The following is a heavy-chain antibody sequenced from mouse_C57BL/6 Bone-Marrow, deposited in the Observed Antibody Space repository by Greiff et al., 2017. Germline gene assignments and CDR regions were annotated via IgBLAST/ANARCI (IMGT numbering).Heavy chain of an antibody. Sequence: VQGVESGPGLVAPSQSLSITCTVSGFSLTSYGVHWVRQPPGKGLEWLVVIWSDGSTTYNSALKSRLSISKDNSKSQVFLKMNSLQTDDTAMYYCARERYYGSSHWYLDVWGTGTTVTVSS. D-gene: IGHD1-1*01. V-gene: IGHV2-6*03. CDR1: GFSLTSYG. J-gene: IGHJ1*03. CDR2: IWSDGST. CDR3: ARERYYGSSHWYLDV.